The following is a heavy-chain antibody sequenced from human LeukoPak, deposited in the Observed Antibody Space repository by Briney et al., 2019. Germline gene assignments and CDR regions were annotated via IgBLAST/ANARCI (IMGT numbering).Heavy chain of an antibody. CDR1: GGSFSDYY. D-gene: IGHD2-2*01. V-gene: IGHV4-34*01. J-gene: IGHJ4*02. Sequence: SETLSLTCAVYGGSFSDYYWSWIRQPPERGLEWIGEINHSGSTNYNPSLKSRVTISVDTSKNQFSLRLSSVTAADTAIYYCARGPLVVDHSFDYWGQGILVTVSS. CDR2: INHSGST. CDR3: ARGPLVVDHSFDY.